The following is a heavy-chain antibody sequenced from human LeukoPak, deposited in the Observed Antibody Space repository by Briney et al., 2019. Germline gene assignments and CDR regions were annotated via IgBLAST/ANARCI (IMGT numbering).Heavy chain of an antibody. CDR2: TSGSGGST. D-gene: IGHD1-26*01. J-gene: IGHJ4*02. CDR1: GLTFSSYA. V-gene: IGHV3-23*01. Sequence: GGSLRLSCAASGLTFSSYAMSWVRQAPGKGLEWVSGTSGSGGSTYYADSVKGRFTISRDNSKNTLYLQMNSLRAEDTAVYYCAKGSYSGIQRGFDYWGQGTLVTVSS. CDR3: AKGSYSGIQRGFDY.